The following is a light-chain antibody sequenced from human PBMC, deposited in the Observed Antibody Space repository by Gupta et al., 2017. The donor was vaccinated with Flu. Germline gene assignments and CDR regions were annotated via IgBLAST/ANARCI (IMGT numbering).Light chain of an antibody. Sequence: SSTGGATKVGSKDVSWYQQKPGQAHMLLVDDDNNRPSGIPERISGSNSGTTATLNNTRVEAGDEADDYCQAWDSSPNRGVFGGGTKLTV. CDR2: DDN. J-gene: IGLJ3*02. V-gene: IGLV3-21*02. CDR3: QAWDSSPNRGV. CDR1: KVGSKD.